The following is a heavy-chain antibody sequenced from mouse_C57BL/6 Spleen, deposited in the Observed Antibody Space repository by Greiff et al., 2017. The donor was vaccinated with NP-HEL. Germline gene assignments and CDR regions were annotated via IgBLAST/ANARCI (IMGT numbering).Heavy chain of an antibody. CDR3: ARDYRYWYFGV. CDR2: IYPRSGNN. D-gene: IGHD2-4*01. CDR1: GYTFTSYG. J-gene: IGHJ1*03. V-gene: IGHV1-81*01. Sequence: QVQLQQSGAELARPGASVKLSCKASGYTFTSYGISWVKQRTGQGLEWIGEIYPRSGNNYYNEKFKGKATLTADKSSSPAYMELRSLTSEDSAVYFCARDYRYWYFGVWGTGTTVTVSS.